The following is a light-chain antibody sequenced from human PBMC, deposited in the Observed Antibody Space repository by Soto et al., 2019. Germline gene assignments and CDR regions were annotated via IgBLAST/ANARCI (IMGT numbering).Light chain of an antibody. CDR2: TNN. V-gene: IGLV1-44*01. CDR1: SSNIGSNT. CDR3: AAWDDSLNSQVV. Sequence: QSVLTQPPSASGTPGQRVTISCSGSSSNIGSNTVNWYQQLPGTAPKLLIYTNNQRPSGVPDPFSGSKSGTSASLAISGLQSEAEADYYCAAWDDSLNSQVVFGGGTKLTVL. J-gene: IGLJ2*01.